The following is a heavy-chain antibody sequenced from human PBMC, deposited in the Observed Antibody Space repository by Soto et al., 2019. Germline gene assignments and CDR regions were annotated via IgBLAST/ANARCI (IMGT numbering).Heavy chain of an antibody. D-gene: IGHD2-8*01. CDR3: VTETQWHFDD. J-gene: IGHJ4*02. Sequence: VELVESGGGFVKPGGFLRLSCAASGFSFSLRYMSWIRQSPGRGLEWVSYISPGGDNIQYADFVKGRFTISRDNPKDSLYLQMNSLRVEDTAVYYCVTETQWHFDDWGQGTLVTVSS. CDR2: ISPGGDNI. V-gene: IGHV3-11*01. CDR1: GFSFSLRY.